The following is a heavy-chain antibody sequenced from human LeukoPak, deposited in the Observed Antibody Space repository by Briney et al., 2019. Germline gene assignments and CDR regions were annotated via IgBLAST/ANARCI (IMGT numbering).Heavy chain of an antibody. CDR3: ARDIDGSYYLGEYYFDY. J-gene: IGHJ4*02. Sequence: PGGSLRLSCAASGFTFSDYYMSWIRQAPGKGLEWVSSISSSSSYIYYADSVKGRFTISRDNAKNSLYLQMNSLRAEDTAVYYCARDIDGSYYLGEYYFDYWGQGTLVTVSS. CDR2: ISSSSSYI. D-gene: IGHD3-10*01. V-gene: IGHV3-11*06. CDR1: GFTFSDYY.